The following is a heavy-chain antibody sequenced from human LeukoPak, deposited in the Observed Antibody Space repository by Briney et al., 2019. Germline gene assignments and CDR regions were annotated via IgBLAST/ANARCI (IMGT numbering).Heavy chain of an antibody. CDR2: ISSSSSYI. CDR1: GFTFSSYS. D-gene: IGHD1-26*01. CDR3: ARDEWGDAFDI. J-gene: IGHJ3*02. V-gene: IGHV3-21*01. Sequence: PGGSLRLSCAASGFTFSSYSMNWVRQAPGKGLEWVPSISSSSSYIHYADSVRGRFTISRDNAKNSLFLQMNSLRAEDTAVYYCARDEWGDAFDIWGQGTMVTVFS.